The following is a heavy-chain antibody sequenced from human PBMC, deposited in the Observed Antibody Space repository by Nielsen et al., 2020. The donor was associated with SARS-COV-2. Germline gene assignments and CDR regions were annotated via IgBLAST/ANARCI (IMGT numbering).Heavy chain of an antibody. CDR3: ARDLVVAPDFGDYFDY. V-gene: IGHV3-33*08. CDR1: GFTFSSYG. CDR2: MWYDGSNK. Sequence: GESLKISCAASGFTFSSYGMHWVRQAPGKGLEWVAVMWYDGSNKYYADSVKGRFTISRDNSKNTLYLQMNSLRAEDTAVYYCARDLVVAPDFGDYFDYWGQGTLVTVSS. J-gene: IGHJ4*02. D-gene: IGHD3-22*01.